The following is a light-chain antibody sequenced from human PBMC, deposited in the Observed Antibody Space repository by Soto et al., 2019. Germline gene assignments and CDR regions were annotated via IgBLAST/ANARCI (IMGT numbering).Light chain of an antibody. Sequence: DIVMTQSPLSLPVTPGDPASISCRSSQILLYSNGYNYLDWYLQKPGQSPQLLIYLGSNRASGVPDRFSGSGSGTDFTLEISSVEAEDVGVYYCMQALQTPLTFGGGTKVDI. J-gene: IGKJ4*01. CDR2: LGS. CDR3: MQALQTPLT. CDR1: QILLYSNGYNY. V-gene: IGKV2-28*01.